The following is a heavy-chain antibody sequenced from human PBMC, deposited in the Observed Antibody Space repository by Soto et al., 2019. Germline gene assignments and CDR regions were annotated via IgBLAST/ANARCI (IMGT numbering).Heavy chain of an antibody. J-gene: IGHJ2*01. V-gene: IGHV4-30-2*01. CDR1: GGSISSGNDS. Sequence: QLRLQESGSGLVKPSQTLSLTCAVSGGSISSGNDSWSWIRQPPGKGLEWIGYIFHSGSPYYNPSLKSRVTISVDRSKNQFPLRLSSVTAADTAVYYCARDLHDYGDWYFDLWGRGTLVTVSS. CDR2: IFHSGSP. CDR3: ARDLHDYGDWYFDL. D-gene: IGHD4-17*01.